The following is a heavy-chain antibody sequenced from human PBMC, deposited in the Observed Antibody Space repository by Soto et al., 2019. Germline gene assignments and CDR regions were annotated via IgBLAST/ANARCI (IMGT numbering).Heavy chain of an antibody. Sequence: XGSLRLSCAASGFTFSSYAMHWVRQAPGKGLEWVAVISYDGSNKYYADSVKGRFTISRDNSKNTLYLQMNSLRAEDTAVYYCARDYPYYYDSSGYPTGYFDYWGQGPLVTVSS. CDR1: GFTFSSYA. CDR3: ARDYPYYYDSSGYPTGYFDY. CDR2: ISYDGSNK. D-gene: IGHD3-22*01. V-gene: IGHV3-30-3*01. J-gene: IGHJ4*02.